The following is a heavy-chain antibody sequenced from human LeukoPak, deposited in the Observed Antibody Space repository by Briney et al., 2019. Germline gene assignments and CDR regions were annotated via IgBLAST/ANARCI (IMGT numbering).Heavy chain of an antibody. CDR3: ARVRRAWYYYYHMDV. CDR2: INHSGST. J-gene: IGHJ6*03. V-gene: IGHV4-34*01. CDR1: GGSFSGYY. Sequence: SETLSLTCAVYGGSFSGYYWSWIRQPPGKGLEWIGEINHSGSTNYNPSLKSRVTLSVDTSKNQFSLKLSSVTAADTAVYYCARVRRAWYYYYHMDVRGKGTTVTVSS.